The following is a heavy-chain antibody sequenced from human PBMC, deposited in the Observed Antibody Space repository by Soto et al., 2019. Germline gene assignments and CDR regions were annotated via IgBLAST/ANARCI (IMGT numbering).Heavy chain of an antibody. CDR2: LYGSGRGI. D-gene: IGHD5-12*01. V-gene: IGHV3-23*01. CDR3: AKDAIAGDGVWLAHD. J-gene: IGHJ4*02. Sequence: EVQLLESGGGLVQPGGSLRLSCAASGFTFSSYAMIWIRQVPGRGLEWVSGLYGSGRGIHYSDSVKGRFTISRDNSAYSVYLQMNNFRVDDTAVYYCAKDAIAGDGVWLAHDWGQGTVVTVSS. CDR1: GFTFSSYA.